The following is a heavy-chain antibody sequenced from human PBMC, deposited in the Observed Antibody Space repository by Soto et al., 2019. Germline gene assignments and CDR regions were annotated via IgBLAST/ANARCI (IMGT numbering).Heavy chain of an antibody. Sequence: EVQLLESGGGLIQPGGSLRLSCAASGFTFSNYAMNWVRQAPGKGLEWVSVISGSGSSTYYADSVKGRFTIARDNSKNTLHLQMSSLRAEDTAVYYCARRIGDGDYAYYYYYYMDVWGKGTTVTVSS. V-gene: IGHV3-23*01. CDR1: GFTFSNYA. J-gene: IGHJ6*03. CDR2: ISGSGSST. CDR3: ARRIGDGDYAYYYYYYMDV. D-gene: IGHD4-17*01.